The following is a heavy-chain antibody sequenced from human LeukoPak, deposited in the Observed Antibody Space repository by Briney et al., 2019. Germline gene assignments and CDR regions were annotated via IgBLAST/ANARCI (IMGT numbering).Heavy chain of an antibody. CDR3: ARRIVVVVAAVYDAFDI. V-gene: IGHV4-34*01. D-gene: IGHD2-15*01. CDR1: GGSFSGYY. Sequence: SETLSLTCAVYGGSFSGYYWSWIRQPPGKGLEWIGEINHSGSTYYNPSLKSRVTISVDTSKNQFSLKLSSVTAADTAVYYCARRIVVVVAAVYDAFDIWGQGTMVTVSS. CDR2: INHSGST. J-gene: IGHJ3*02.